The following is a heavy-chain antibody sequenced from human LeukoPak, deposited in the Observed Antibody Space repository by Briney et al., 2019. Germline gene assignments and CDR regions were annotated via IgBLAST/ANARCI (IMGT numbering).Heavy chain of an antibody. J-gene: IGHJ4*02. CDR2: ISAYNGNT. D-gene: IGHD6-19*01. Sequence: ASVKVSCKASGYTFTSYGISWVRQAPGQGLEWMGWISAYNGNTNYAQKLQGRVTMTTDTSTSTAYMELRSLRSDDTAAYYCAREHKSIAVADPLDYWGQGTLVTVSS. CDR3: AREHKSIAVADPLDY. CDR1: GYTFTSYG. V-gene: IGHV1-18*01.